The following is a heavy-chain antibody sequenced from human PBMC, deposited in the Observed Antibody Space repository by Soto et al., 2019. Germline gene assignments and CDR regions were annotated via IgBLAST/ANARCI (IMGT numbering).Heavy chain of an antibody. J-gene: IGHJ4*01. D-gene: IGHD2-8*01. Sequence: PPQTLSLTCLVPGGSVSSNIAAWNWIRQSPSRGLEWLGRTYYRSKWYNDYPVSVKSRITISADTSTNQLSLQMSSVTPDDTAVYYCTRDLGCMDFDYCGNRNLVTASS. CDR1: GGSVSSNIAA. CDR3: TRDLGCMDFDY. V-gene: IGHV6-1*01. CDR2: TYYRSKWYN.